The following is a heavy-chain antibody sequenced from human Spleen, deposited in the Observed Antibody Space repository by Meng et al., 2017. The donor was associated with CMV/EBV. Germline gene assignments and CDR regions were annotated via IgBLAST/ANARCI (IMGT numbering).Heavy chain of an antibody. V-gene: IGHV3-11*01. CDR2: ISSSGDSI. D-gene: IGHD6-13*01. CDR3: AKAFSASWYREYYDD. Sequence: GGSLRLSCAASGFTVSSNYMSWIRQAPGKGLEWVSYISSSGDSISYADSVKGRFTISRDNAKNSLFLQMNSLRAEDTALYYCAKAFSASWYREYYDDWGQGTLVTVSS. CDR1: GFTVSSNY. J-gene: IGHJ4*02.